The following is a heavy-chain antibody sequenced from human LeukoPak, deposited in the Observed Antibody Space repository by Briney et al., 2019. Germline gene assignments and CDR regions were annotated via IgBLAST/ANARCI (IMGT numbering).Heavy chain of an antibody. Sequence: GSLRLSCTASGFTFGDYAMSWVRQAPGKGLEWVGFIRSKAYGGTTEYAASVKGRFTISRDDSKSIAYLQMNSLKTEDTAVYYCTSSSGGSCYSGYCAFDIWGQGTMVTVSS. CDR3: TSSSGGSCYSGYCAFDI. J-gene: IGHJ3*02. CDR2: IRSKAYGGTT. D-gene: IGHD2-15*01. V-gene: IGHV3-49*04. CDR1: GFTFGDYA.